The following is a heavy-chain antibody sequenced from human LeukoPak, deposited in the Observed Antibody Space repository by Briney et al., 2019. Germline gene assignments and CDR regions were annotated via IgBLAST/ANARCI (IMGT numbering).Heavy chain of an antibody. J-gene: IGHJ4*02. Sequence: PAGTLTRSGVASGFISSTYRMRWLRHAPGHGLEWVAYIKQDGSEKDYVESAKGRLTISRDNAENSLDLQMNSLRAEDTAVYYCARDKTTGDSYFDSWGQGTLVTVHS. CDR2: IKQDGSEK. D-gene: IGHD4-17*01. V-gene: IGHV3-7*01. CDR1: GFISSTYR. CDR3: ARDKTTGDSYFDS.